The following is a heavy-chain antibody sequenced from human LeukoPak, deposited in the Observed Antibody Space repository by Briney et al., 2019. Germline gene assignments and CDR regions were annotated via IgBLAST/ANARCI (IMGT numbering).Heavy chain of an antibody. CDR2: ISSDGSST. CDR3: ARISLSGWVNDH. CDR1: GFXFSSHW. V-gene: IGHV3-74*01. J-gene: IGHJ4*02. Sequence: GGSLRLSCAASGFXFSSHWIHWVRQAPGKGLVWVTRISSDGSSTRYADSVKGRFTISRDNAKNTLYLQMSSLRAEDTAMYYCARISLSGWVNDHWGQGTLVTVSS. D-gene: IGHD6-19*01.